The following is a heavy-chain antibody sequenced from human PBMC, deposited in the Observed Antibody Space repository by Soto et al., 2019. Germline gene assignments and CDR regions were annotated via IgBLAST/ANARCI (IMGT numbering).Heavy chain of an antibody. CDR2: ISWNSGNI. V-gene: IGHV3-9*01. J-gene: IGHJ4*02. Sequence: EVQVVEWGGGLEQPGRSLRLSCAASGFSFDDYAMHWVRQAPGKGLEWVSCISWNSGNIVYSDSVKGRFTISRDNAKNSLSLPMNSLRAEDTALYYCTKGSSTSCFSPLDHWGQGTLVTVSS. D-gene: IGHD2-2*01. CDR1: GFSFDDYA. CDR3: TKGSSTSCFSPLDH.